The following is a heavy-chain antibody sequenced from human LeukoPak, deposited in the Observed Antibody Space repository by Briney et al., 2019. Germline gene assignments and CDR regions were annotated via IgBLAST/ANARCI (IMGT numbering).Heavy chain of an antibody. V-gene: IGHV3-33*01. J-gene: IGHJ4*02. Sequence: GGSLRLSCAASGFTFSSYGMHWVRQAPGKGLEWVAVIWYDGSNKYYADSVKGRSTISRDNSKNTLYLQMNSLRAEDTAVYYCARDRYYYDSSGYSAYYIDYWGQGTLLTVPS. D-gene: IGHD3-22*01. CDR3: ARDRYYYDSSGYSAYYIDY. CDR2: IWYDGSNK. CDR1: GFTFSSYG.